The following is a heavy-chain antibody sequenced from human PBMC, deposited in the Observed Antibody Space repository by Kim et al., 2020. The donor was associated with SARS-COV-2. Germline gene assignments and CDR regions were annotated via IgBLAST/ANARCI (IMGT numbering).Heavy chain of an antibody. V-gene: IGHV3-33*01. Sequence: GGSLRLSCAASGFTFSSYGMHWVRQAPGKGLEWVAVIWYDGSNKYYADSVKGRFTISRDNSKNTLYLQMNSLRAEDTAVYYCARGGDYDSYFDYWGQGTLVTVSS. J-gene: IGHJ4*02. CDR3: ARGGDYDSYFDY. CDR2: IWYDGSNK. D-gene: IGHD4-17*01. CDR1: GFTFSSYG.